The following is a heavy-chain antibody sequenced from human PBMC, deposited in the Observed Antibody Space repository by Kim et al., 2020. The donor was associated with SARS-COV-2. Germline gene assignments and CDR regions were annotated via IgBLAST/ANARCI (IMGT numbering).Heavy chain of an antibody. V-gene: IGHV4-34*13. J-gene: IGHJ3*02. CDR3: ASATSYYYDSPDAFDI. Sequence: SLKSRVTISVDTSKNQFSLKLSSVTAADTAVYYCASATSYYYDSPDAFDIWGQGTMVTVSS. D-gene: IGHD3-22*01.